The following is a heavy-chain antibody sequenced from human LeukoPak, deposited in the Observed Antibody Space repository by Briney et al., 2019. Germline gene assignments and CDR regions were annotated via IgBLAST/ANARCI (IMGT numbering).Heavy chain of an antibody. CDR1: GYTFTSYD. J-gene: IGHJ3*02. V-gene: IGHV1-2*02. CDR3: ARVGLLPDAFDI. Sequence: GASVKVSCKASGYTFTSYDINWVRQAPGQGLEWMGWINPNSGGTNYAQKFQGRVTMTRDTSISTAYMELSRLRSDDTAVYYCARVGLLPDAFDIWGQGTMVTVSS. CDR2: INPNSGGT. D-gene: IGHD2-21*01.